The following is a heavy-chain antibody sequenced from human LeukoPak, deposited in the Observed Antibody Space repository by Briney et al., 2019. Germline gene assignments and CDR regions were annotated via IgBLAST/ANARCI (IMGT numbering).Heavy chain of an antibody. CDR3: ARVAKSDYYDSSGSVDS. D-gene: IGHD3-22*01. Sequence: SETLSLTCTVSGGSINRSNYYWGWIRQPPGKGLEWIGSIYYTGSTYYTPSLKSRVTISIDMYKNQFSLKLSPVTAADTAVYYCARVAKSDYYDSSGSVDSWGQGTLVTVSS. CDR1: GGSINRSNYY. CDR2: IYYTGST. J-gene: IGHJ4*02. V-gene: IGHV4-39*07.